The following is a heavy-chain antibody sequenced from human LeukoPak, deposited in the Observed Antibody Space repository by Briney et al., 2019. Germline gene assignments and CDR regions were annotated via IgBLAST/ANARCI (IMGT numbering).Heavy chain of an antibody. D-gene: IGHD6-19*01. Sequence: GGSLRLSCAASGFTFSSYSMNWVRQAPGKGLEWVSSISSSSSYIHYADSVKGRFTISRDNAKNSLYLQMNSLRAEDTAVYYCARDGKAVAVAFDIWGQGTMVTVSS. CDR2: ISSSSSYI. CDR3: ARDGKAVAVAFDI. V-gene: IGHV3-21*01. CDR1: GFTFSSYS. J-gene: IGHJ3*02.